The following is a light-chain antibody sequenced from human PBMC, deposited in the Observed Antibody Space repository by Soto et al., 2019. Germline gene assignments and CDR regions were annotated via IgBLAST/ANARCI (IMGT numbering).Light chain of an antibody. J-gene: IGKJ1*01. CDR2: GTS. CDR1: QSVSSSF. V-gene: IGKV3-20*01. Sequence: EIVLTQSPGTLSLSPGERATLSCRASQSVSSSFVAWFQQKPGQAPRLLIYGTSSRATDIPDRFSGSGSGTDFTLTINRLEPEDFAMYFCQQYGSSPWTFGQGTKVKMK. CDR3: QQYGSSPWT.